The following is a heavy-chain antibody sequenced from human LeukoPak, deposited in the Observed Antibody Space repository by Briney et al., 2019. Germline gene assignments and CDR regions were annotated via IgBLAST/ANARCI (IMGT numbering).Heavy chain of an antibody. V-gene: IGHV3-48*04. CDR3: ARDYSVAGTYDY. Sequence: GGSLRLSCAASGFTFGSYSMNWVRQAPGKGLEWVSYIGTSGSPYYADSVKGRFTISTDNAKNSLFLQMTSLRVEDTAVYFCARDYSVAGTYDYWGQGTLVTVSS. CDR1: GFTFGSYS. CDR2: IGTSGSP. D-gene: IGHD6-19*01. J-gene: IGHJ4*02.